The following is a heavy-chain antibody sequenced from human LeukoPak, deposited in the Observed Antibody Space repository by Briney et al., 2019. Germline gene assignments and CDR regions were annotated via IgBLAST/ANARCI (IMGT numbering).Heavy chain of an antibody. CDR2: ISWNSGSI. CDR1: GFTFDDYA. CDR3: AKDMRRRAAVHGTFDY. D-gene: IGHD6-13*01. J-gene: IGHJ4*02. V-gene: IGHV3-9*01. Sequence: GGSLRLSCAASGFTFDDYAMHWVRQAPGKGLEWVSGISWNSGSIGYADSVKGRFTISRDNAKNSLYLQMNSLRAEDTALYYCAKDMRRRAAVHGTFDYWGQGTLVTVSS.